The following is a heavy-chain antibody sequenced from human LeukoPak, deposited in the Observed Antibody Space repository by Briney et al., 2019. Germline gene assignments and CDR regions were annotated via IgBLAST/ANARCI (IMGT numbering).Heavy chain of an antibody. Sequence: GGSLRLSCAASGFTFSSYEMNWVRQAPGKGLAWVSYISSSGSTIYYADSVKGRFTISRDNAKNSLYLQMNSLRAEDTAVYYCARPYSSGWYEFDYWGQGTLVTVSS. CDR3: ARPYSSGWYEFDY. CDR2: ISSSGSTI. D-gene: IGHD6-19*01. V-gene: IGHV3-48*03. CDR1: GFTFSSYE. J-gene: IGHJ4*02.